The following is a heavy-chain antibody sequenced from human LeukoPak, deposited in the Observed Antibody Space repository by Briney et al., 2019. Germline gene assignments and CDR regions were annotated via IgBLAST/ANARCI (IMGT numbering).Heavy chain of an antibody. CDR2: IKQDGSEK. Sequence: GGSLRLSCAASGFTFSNYWMSWVRQAPGKGLEWVANIKQDGSEKYYVASVKGRFTISRDNAKNSLYLQMNSLRAEDTAVYYCARVEASGYDYGAFDYWGQGTLVTVSS. J-gene: IGHJ4*02. D-gene: IGHD5-12*01. V-gene: IGHV3-7*01. CDR3: ARVEASGYDYGAFDY. CDR1: GFTFSNYW.